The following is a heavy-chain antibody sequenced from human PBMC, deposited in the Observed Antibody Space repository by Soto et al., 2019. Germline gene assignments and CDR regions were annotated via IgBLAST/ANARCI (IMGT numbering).Heavy chain of an antibody. V-gene: IGHV1-69*01. D-gene: IGHD3-22*01. CDR2: IIPIFGTA. CDR1: GGTFSSYA. CDR3: AREASSGYYYYHYGMDV. Sequence: QVQLVQSGAEVKKPGSSVKVSCKASGGTFSSYAISWVRQAPGQGLEWMGGIIPIFGTANYAQKFQGRVTITADESTSTAYMELSSLRSEDTAVYYCAREASSGYYYYHYGMDVWGQGTTVTVSS. J-gene: IGHJ6*02.